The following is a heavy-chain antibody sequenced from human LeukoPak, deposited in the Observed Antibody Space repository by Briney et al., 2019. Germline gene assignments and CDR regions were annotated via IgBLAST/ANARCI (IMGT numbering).Heavy chain of an antibody. D-gene: IGHD6-19*01. CDR3: TRETGWGPGY. CDR1: GFTLGGYK. V-gene: IGHV3-74*01. Sequence: GGSLRLSCAASGFTLGGYKMHWIRQAPGKGLAWVARINLDGSSITYADSVKGRFTMSRDIAKNTLYLQMDRLRDEDTAVYYCTRETGWGPGYWGQGTLVTVSS. J-gene: IGHJ4*02. CDR2: INLDGSSI.